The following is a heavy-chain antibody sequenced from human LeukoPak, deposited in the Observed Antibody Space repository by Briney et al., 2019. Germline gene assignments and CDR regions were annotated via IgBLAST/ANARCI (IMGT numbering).Heavy chain of an antibody. V-gene: IGHV3-53*01. J-gene: IGHJ2*01. CDR2: IYSGGST. CDR1: GFTVSSNY. D-gene: IGHD1-26*01. Sequence: GGSLRLSCAASGFTVSSNYMSWVRQAPGKGLEWVSVIYSGGSTYYADSVKGRFTISRDNSKNTLYLQMNSLRAEDTAVYYCARAGSGSYEAFDIWGRGTLVTVSS. CDR3: ARAGSGSYEAFDI.